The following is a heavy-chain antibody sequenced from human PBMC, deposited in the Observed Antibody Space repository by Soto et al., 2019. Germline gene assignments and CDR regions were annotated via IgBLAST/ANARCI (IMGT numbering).Heavy chain of an antibody. D-gene: IGHD3-10*01. V-gene: IGHV3-13*01. CDR2: IGTAGDT. Sequence: GGSLRLSCAASGFTFSSYDMHWVRQATGKGLEWVSAIGTAGDTYYPGSVKGRFTISRENAKNSLYLQMNSLRAEDTAVYYCARSYGSGSYYPLGNYYYYGMDVWGQGTTVTVSS. J-gene: IGHJ6*02. CDR1: GFTFSSYD. CDR3: ARSYGSGSYYPLGNYYYYGMDV.